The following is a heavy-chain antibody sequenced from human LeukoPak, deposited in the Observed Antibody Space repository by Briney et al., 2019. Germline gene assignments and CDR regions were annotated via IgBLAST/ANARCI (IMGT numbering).Heavy chain of an antibody. CDR1: GGSFSGYY. J-gene: IGHJ6*02. V-gene: IGHV4-34*01. CDR2: INHSGST. CDR3: ARMSGRDSGSYYKRDQRRAPYGMDV. Sequence: SETLSLTCAVYGGSFSGYYWSWIRQPPGKGLEWIGEINHSGSTNYNPSLKSRVTISVDTSKNQFSLKLSSVTAADTAVYYCARMSGRDSGSYYKRDQRRAPYGMDVWGQGTTVTVSS. D-gene: IGHD3-10*01.